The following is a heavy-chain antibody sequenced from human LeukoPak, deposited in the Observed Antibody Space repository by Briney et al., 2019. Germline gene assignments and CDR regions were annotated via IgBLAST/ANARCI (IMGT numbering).Heavy chain of an antibody. J-gene: IGHJ4*02. CDR2: ISGDAGRT. CDR3: AKDQTPMDSGTYGFDY. CDR1: GFIFSNHG. Sequence: GGTLRLSCAASGFIFSNHGMNWVRQAPGKGLEWVSGISGDAGRTYYAEAVKGRFTISRDNSKNTLYLQMNSLRAEDTALYYCAKDQTPMDSGTYGFDYWGQGTLVTVSS. V-gene: IGHV3-23*01. D-gene: IGHD1-26*01.